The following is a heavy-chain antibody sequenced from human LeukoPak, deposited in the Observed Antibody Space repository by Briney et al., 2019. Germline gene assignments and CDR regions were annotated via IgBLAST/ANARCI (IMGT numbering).Heavy chain of an antibody. CDR3: VRDAAHYMDV. D-gene: IGHD6-6*01. CDR1: GGSISSSNR. J-gene: IGHJ6*03. Sequence: SETLSLTCAVSGGSISSSNRWSWVRQPPGKGLEWIGEIYHSGSTYDNPSLKSRVTMSVDSSKNQVSLKLRSVTAADTAVYYCVRDAAHYMDVWGKGTTVTVSS. V-gene: IGHV4-4*02. CDR2: IYHSGST.